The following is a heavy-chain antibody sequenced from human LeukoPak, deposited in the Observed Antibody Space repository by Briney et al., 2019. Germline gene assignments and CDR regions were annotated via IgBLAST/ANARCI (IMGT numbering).Heavy chain of an antibody. CDR1: DFTFSSFG. J-gene: IGHJ5*02. V-gene: IGHV3-30*02. CDR3: ARDWAVVVAATEWFDP. D-gene: IGHD2-15*01. CDR2: IRFDGTLK. Sequence: PGGSLRLSCSASDFTFSSFGMHWLRQAPGKGLEWVALIRFDGTLKDYAESVKGRFTISRDNAKNSLYLQMNSLRAEDTAVYYCARDWAVVVAATEWFDPWGQGTLVTVSS.